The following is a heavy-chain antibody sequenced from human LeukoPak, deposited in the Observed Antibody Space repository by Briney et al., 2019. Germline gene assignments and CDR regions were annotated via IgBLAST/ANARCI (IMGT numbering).Heavy chain of an antibody. V-gene: IGHV4-34*01. CDR2: INHSGST. J-gene: IGHJ5*02. CDR3: ARGTARGFDP. CDR1: GGSFSGCY. Sequence: SETLSLTCAVYGGSFSGCYWSWIRQPPGKGLEWIGEINHSGSTNYNPSLKSRVTISVDTSKNQFSLKLSSVTAADTAVYYCARGTARGFDPWGQGTLVTVSS. D-gene: IGHD3-10*01.